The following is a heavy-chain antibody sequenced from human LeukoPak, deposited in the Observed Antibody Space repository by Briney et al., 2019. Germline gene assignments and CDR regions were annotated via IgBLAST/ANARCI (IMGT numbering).Heavy chain of an antibody. Sequence: SETLSLTCAVSGYSISSGHYWSWIRQPAGKGLGWIGRIYTSGSTNYNPSLKSRVTISVDRSKNQFSLKLSSVTAADTAVYYCARGVATINFDYWGQGTLVTVSS. J-gene: IGHJ4*02. D-gene: IGHD5-24*01. CDR1: GYSISSGHY. CDR3: ARGVATINFDY. V-gene: IGHV4-61*02. CDR2: IYTSGST.